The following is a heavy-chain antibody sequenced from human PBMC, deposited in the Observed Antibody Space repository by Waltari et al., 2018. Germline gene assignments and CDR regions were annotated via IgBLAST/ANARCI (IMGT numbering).Heavy chain of an antibody. CDR2: IYYSGST. V-gene: IGHV4-59*11. CDR1: GGSISSHY. D-gene: IGHD2-2*01. J-gene: IGHJ5*02. CDR3: ARDRRYCSSTSCYWGAYNWFDP. Sequence: QVQLQESGPGLVKPSETLSLTCTVSGGSISSHYWSWIRQPPGKGLEWIGYIYYSGSTNYTPSLKSRVTISVDTSKNQFSLKLSSVTAADTAVYYCARDRRYCSSTSCYWGAYNWFDPWGQGTLVTVSS.